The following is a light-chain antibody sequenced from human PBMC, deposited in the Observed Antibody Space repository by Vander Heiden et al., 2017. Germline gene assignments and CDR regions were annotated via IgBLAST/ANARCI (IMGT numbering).Light chain of an antibody. CDR1: QSISSY. CDR3: QQSYSTHT. J-gene: IGKJ2*01. CDR2: AAS. Sequence: DIQMTQSPYCLSASVGDLVTITCRASQSISSYLNWYQQKPGKAPKLLIYAASSLQSGVPSRFSRSGSGTDFTLTISRLQHEDFATYYCQQSYSTHTFGQGTKLEIK. V-gene: IGKV1-39*01.